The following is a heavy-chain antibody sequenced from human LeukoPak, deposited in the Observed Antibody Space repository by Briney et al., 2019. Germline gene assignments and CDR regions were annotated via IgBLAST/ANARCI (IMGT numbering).Heavy chain of an antibody. CDR2: IFYDATNK. D-gene: IGHD5-12*01. V-gene: IGHV3-30-3*01. CDR3: TTEVVASTPNKFYYSAMDV. Sequence: TGGSLRLSCAASGFTFSSYTMHWVRQAPGKGLEWVAVIFYDATNKYYADSVKGRFTISRDNSKNTLYLQMHSLKTEDTAVYYCTTEVVASTPNKFYYSAMDVWGQGTTVTASS. CDR1: GFTFSSYT. J-gene: IGHJ6*02.